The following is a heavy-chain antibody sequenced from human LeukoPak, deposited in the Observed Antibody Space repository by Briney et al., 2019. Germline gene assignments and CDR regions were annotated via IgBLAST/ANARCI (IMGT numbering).Heavy chain of an antibody. CDR1: GFTFSSYG. J-gene: IGHJ4*02. Sequence: GRSLRLSCAASGFTFSSYGMHWVRQAPGKGLEWVAFIRYDGSNKYYADSVKGRFTISRDNSKNTLYLQMNSLRAEDTAVYYCAKDNRDSSGYYLDYWGQGTLVTVSS. CDR3: AKDNRDSSGYYLDY. CDR2: IRYDGSNK. D-gene: IGHD3-22*01. V-gene: IGHV3-30*02.